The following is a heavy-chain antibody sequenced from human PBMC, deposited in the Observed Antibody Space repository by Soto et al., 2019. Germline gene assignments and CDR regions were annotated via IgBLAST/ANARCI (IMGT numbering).Heavy chain of an antibody. V-gene: IGHV1-3*05. J-gene: IGHJ5*02. Sequence: QVQLVQSGAEEKKPGASVKVSCKASGYTFTSYAMHWVRQAPGQRLEWMGWINAGNGNTKYSQKFQGRVTITRDTSASTASMELSSLRSEDTAVYYCARGTPVWFYPWGQGTLVTVSS. D-gene: IGHD3-10*01. CDR2: INAGNGNT. CDR3: ARGTPVWFYP. CDR1: GYTFTSYA.